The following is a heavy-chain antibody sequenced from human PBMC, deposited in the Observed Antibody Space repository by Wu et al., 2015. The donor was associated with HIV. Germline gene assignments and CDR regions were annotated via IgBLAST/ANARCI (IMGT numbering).Heavy chain of an antibody. J-gene: IGHJ5*02. CDR2: ISGYNGKT. V-gene: IGHV1-18*01. D-gene: IGHD3-9*01. CDR1: GYTFNSYG. CDR3: ARLGQRYYEILTGYAPGVVFDP. Sequence: QVQLVQSGAEVKKPGASVKVSCKASGYTFNSYGISWVRQAPGQGLEWMGWISGYNGKTNYVEKLQGRVTMSTDTSTSTAYMELRSLRSDDTAVYYCARLGQRYYEILTGYAPGVVFDPWGQGTLVTVSS.